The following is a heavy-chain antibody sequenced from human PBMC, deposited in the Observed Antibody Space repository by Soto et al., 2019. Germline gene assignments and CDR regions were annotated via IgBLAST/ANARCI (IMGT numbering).Heavy chain of an antibody. Sequence: QLQLQESGPGLVKPSETLSLTCTVSGGSISSSSYYWGWIRQPPGKGLEWIGSIYYSGSTYYNPSLKRRVTISVDTSKNQFSLKLSSVTAADTAVYYCESLDFWSGYYAFDIWGQGTMVTVSS. CDR1: GGSISSSSYY. D-gene: IGHD3-3*01. V-gene: IGHV4-39*01. CDR3: ESLDFWSGYYAFDI. J-gene: IGHJ3*02. CDR2: IYYSGST.